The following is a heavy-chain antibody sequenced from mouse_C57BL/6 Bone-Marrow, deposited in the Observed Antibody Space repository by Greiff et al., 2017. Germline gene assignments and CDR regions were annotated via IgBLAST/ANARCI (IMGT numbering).Heavy chain of an antibody. CDR1: GFSFTSYG. Sequence: VQLQQSGPGLVQPSQSLSITCTVSGFSFTSYGVHWVRQSPGKGLEWLGVIWRGGSTDYNAAFMSRLSITKDNSKSQVFFKMNSLQADDTAINYCAKRGGSSPYAMDYWGQGTSVTVSS. D-gene: IGHD1-1*01. CDR2: IWRGGST. CDR3: AKRGGSSPYAMDY. V-gene: IGHV2-5*01. J-gene: IGHJ4*01.